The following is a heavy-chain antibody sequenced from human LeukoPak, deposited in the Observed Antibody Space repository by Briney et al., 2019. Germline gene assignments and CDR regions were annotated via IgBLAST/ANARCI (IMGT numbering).Heavy chain of an antibody. CDR1: GFTFSTFA. V-gene: IGHV3-23*01. J-gene: IGHJ2*01. CDR2: IFPSGGEI. CDR3: AKGGLSGDLNWYFAL. Sequence: GGSLRLSCAASGFTFSTFAMIWVRQPPGKGLEWVSSIFPSGGEIHYADSVRGRFTISRDNSKSTLSLQMNSLRAEDTAVYYCAKGGLSGDLNWYFALWGRGTLVTVSS. D-gene: IGHD1-26*01.